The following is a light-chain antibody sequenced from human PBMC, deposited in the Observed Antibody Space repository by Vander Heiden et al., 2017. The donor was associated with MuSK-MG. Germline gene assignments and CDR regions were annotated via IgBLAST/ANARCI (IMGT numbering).Light chain of an antibody. V-gene: IGLV1-51*01. J-gene: IGLJ1*01. CDR2: DND. CDR1: SSHIGNYH. Sequence: QSVLTQPPSLSAAAGGTVPITCSGTSSHIGNYHVCWYQQFPGTAPRLVIRDNDQRASGIPDRFSDSKSATSATLDIAGLQTGDEAEYFCGTWDSGLSVEVFGTGTKVTVL. CDR3: GTWDSGLSVEV.